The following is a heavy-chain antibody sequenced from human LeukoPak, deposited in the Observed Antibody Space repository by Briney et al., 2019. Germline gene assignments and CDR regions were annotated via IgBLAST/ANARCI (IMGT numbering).Heavy chain of an antibody. V-gene: IGHV1-8*01. CDR1: GYTFTSYD. J-gene: IGHJ6*02. CDR3: ARHRSRRLRFLEWFEGGMDV. Sequence: ASVKVSCKASGYTFTSYDINWVRRATGQGVEWMGWMNPNIGNTGYARKFQGRVTMTRNTSISTAYMELSSLRSEDTAVYYCARHRSRRLRFLEWFEGGMDVWGQGTTVTVSS. D-gene: IGHD3-3*01. CDR2: MNPNIGNT.